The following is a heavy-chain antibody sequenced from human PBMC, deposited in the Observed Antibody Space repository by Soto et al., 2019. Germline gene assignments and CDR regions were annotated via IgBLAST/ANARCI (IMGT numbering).Heavy chain of an antibody. CDR2: IRSVNGQT. CDR3: ASVTARGGTVVCED. V-gene: IGHV1-18*01. J-gene: IGHJ4*02. Sequence: QVPLVQSGPEVKKPRASVKVSCKASGNTFASHGFSWVRQPPGQGLEWMGWIRSVNGQTHYPLKFQRRVTLTTDTSMGPAIMELRSWRSDVSGVYFCASVTARGGTVVCEDWCEGPLVTASS. D-gene: IGHD3-22*01. CDR1: GNTFASHG.